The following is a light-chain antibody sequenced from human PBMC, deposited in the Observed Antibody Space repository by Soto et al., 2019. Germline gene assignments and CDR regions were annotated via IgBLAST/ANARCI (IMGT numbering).Light chain of an antibody. CDR2: GAS. V-gene: IGKV3-15*01. J-gene: IGKJ1*01. CDR1: QSVSSN. Sequence: EIVMTQSPATLSVSPGERATLSCRASQSVSSNFSWYQQKPRQAPRLLIYGASTSATSSPARFIGSGAGTAFTLTISSLQSEDFAVYYCQQYNNWPSWTFGQGTKVEIK. CDR3: QQYNNWPSWT.